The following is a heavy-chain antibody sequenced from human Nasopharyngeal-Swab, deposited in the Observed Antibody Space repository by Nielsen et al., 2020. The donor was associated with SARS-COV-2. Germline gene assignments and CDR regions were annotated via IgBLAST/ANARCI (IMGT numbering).Heavy chain of an antibody. CDR2: ISSSSSYI. CDR1: GFTFSSYS. V-gene: IGHV3-21*01. Sequence: GESLKISCAASGFTFSSYSMNWVRQAPGKGLEWVSSISSSSSYIYYADSVKGRFTISRDNAKNSLYLQMNSLRAEDTAVYYCARGEWLRFRYLCYGMDVWGQGTTVTVSS. D-gene: IGHD5-12*01. J-gene: IGHJ6*02. CDR3: ARGEWLRFRYLCYGMDV.